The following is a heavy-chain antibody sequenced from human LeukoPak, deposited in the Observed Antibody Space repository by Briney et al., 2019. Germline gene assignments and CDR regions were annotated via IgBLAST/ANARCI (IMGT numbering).Heavy chain of an antibody. CDR1: GGTFSSYA. D-gene: IGHD2-15*01. J-gene: IGHJ5*02. CDR3: ARLCSGGSCPGGFDP. V-gene: IGHV1-3*01. Sequence: ASVKASCKASGGTFSSYAISWVRQAPGQRLEWMGWINAGNGNTKYSQKFQGRVTITRDTSASTAYMELSSLRSEDTAVYYCARLCSGGSCPGGFDPWGQGTLVTVSS. CDR2: INAGNGNT.